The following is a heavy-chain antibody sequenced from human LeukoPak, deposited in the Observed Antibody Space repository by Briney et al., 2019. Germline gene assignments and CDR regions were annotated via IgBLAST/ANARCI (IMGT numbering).Heavy chain of an antibody. Sequence: GGSLRLSCAASGFTFSSYSMNWVRQAPGKGLEWVSSISSSSSYIYCADSVKGRFTISRDNAKNSLYLQMNSLRAEDTAVYYCARASSYYYGMDVWGQGTTVTVSS. CDR1: GFTFSSYS. CDR3: ARASSYYYGMDV. J-gene: IGHJ6*02. V-gene: IGHV3-21*01. CDR2: ISSSSSYI.